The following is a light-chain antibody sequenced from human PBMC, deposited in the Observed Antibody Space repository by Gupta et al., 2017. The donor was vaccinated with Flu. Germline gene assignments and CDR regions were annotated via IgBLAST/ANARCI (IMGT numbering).Light chain of an antibody. CDR2: GAS. J-gene: IGKJ1*01. V-gene: IGKV3-15*01. CDR3: QQATDWRT. CDR1: QSIGRN. Sequence: EIVMTQSPATLSVSPGERATLSCRASQSIGRNLDCYQQKPGRAPRLLIYGASNRATEIPDRISGSGAGTEFTLTISSLQSEDSAVYYWQQATDWRTFGEGTKVEIK.